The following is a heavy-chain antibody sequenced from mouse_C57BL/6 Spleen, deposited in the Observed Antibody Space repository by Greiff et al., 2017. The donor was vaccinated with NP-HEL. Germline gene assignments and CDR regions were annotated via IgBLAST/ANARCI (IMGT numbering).Heavy chain of an antibody. Sequence: QVQLKQSGPGLVAPSPCLSISCTASGFSFTSYAISWVRQPPGKGLEWLGVICTGGGTTYNSALKSRLSISKDNSKSQGFLKMNSLQTDDTARYYCARNEESTRRYYFDYWGQGTTLTVSS. CDR2: ICTGGGT. V-gene: IGHV2-9-1*01. D-gene: IGHD2-1*01. CDR1: GFSFTSYA. J-gene: IGHJ2*01. CDR3: ARNEESTRRYYFDY.